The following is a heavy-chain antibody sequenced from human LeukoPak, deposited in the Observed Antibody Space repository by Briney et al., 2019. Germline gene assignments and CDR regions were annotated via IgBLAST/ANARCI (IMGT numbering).Heavy chain of an antibody. Sequence: ASVKVSYKASGYTFTSYYMHWVRQAPGQGLEWMGIINPSGGNTSYAQNFQGRVTMTRDTSTSTVYMELSSLRSEDTALYYCARDKGGGSDYYPYFDYWGQGTLVTVSS. V-gene: IGHV1-46*01. CDR3: ARDKGGGSDYYPYFDY. J-gene: IGHJ4*02. CDR2: INPSGGNT. CDR1: GYTFTSYY. D-gene: IGHD3-22*01.